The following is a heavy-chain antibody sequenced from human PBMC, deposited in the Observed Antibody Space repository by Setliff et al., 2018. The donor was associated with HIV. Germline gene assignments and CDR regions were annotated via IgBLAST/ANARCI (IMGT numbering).Heavy chain of an antibody. D-gene: IGHD4-17*01. CDR3: ARSPHDYDSDYYMDV. Sequence: GGSLRLSCAASGFTFSAYWMSWVRQAPGKGLEWVANIKQDGSEKYYVDSVKGRFTISRDNGKNSLYLQMNSLRAEDMAVYFCARSPHDYDSDYYMDVWGKGTTVTVSS. CDR2: IKQDGSEK. J-gene: IGHJ6*03. V-gene: IGHV3-7*01. CDR1: GFTFSAYW.